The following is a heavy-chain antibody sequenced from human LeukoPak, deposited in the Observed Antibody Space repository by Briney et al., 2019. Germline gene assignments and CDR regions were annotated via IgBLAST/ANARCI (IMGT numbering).Heavy chain of an antibody. CDR3: ARGGGNGIV. V-gene: IGHV4-59*08. D-gene: IGHD2-15*01. CDR2: IYYSGST. J-gene: IGHJ6*02. CDR1: GGSISSYY. Sequence: SETLSLTCTVSGGSISSYYWSWIRQPPGKGLEWIGYIYYSGSTNYNPSLKGRLTISVDTSKNQFSLGLSSVTAADTAVYYCARGGGNGIVWGQGTTVTVSS.